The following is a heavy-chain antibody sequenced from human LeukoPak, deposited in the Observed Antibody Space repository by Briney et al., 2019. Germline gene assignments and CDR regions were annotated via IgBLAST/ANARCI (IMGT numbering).Heavy chain of an antibody. CDR3: ARGQGRNYYGSGSYYKEYFQH. V-gene: IGHV1-69*05. D-gene: IGHD3-10*01. Sequence: SVKVSCKASGGTFSSYAISWVRQAPGQGLEWMGGIIPIFGTANYAQKFQGRVAITTDESTSTAYMELSSLRSEDTAVYYCARGQGRNYYGSGSYYKEYFQHWGQGTLVTVSS. CDR1: GGTFSSYA. J-gene: IGHJ1*01. CDR2: IIPIFGTA.